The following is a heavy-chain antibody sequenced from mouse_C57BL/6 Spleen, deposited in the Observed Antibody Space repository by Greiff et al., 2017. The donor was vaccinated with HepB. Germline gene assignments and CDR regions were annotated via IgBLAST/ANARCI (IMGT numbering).Heavy chain of an antibody. Sequence: EVKLVESEGGLVQPGSSMKLSCTASGFTFSDYYMAWVRQVPEKGLEWVANINYDGSSTYYLDSLKSRFIISRDNAKNILYLQMISLKSEDTATYYCARAGSSYYFDYWGQGTTLTVSS. CDR2: INYDGSST. V-gene: IGHV5-16*01. CDR3: ARAGSSYYFDY. D-gene: IGHD1-1*01. CDR1: GFTFSDYY. J-gene: IGHJ2*01.